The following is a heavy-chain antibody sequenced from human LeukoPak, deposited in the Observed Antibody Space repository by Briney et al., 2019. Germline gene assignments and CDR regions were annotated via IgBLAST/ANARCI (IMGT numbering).Heavy chain of an antibody. V-gene: IGHV1-2*02. J-gene: IGHJ4*02. CDR2: INPKSGGT. CDR1: GYTFTCCY. CDR3: AREAVVAATFDY. D-gene: IGHD2-15*01. Sequence: ASVKVSCKASGYTFTCCYMHWVRQAPGQGGEGMGWINPKSGGTNYAQKFQGRVTMTRDTSISTAYMELSRLRADDTAVYYCAREAVVAATFDYWGQGTLVTVSS.